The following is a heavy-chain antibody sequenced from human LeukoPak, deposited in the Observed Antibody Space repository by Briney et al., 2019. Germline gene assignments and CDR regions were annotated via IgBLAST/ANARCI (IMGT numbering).Heavy chain of an antibody. CDR2: INPNSGGT. CDR3: ARADSSGWHYYFDY. CDR1: GYTFTGYY. V-gene: IGHV1-2*02. Sequence: EASVKVSCKASGYTFTGYYMHCVRQAPGQGLEWMGWINPNSGGTNYAQKFQGRVTMTRDTSISTAYMELSRLRSDDTAVYYCARADSSGWHYYFDYWGQGTLVTVSS. J-gene: IGHJ4*02. D-gene: IGHD6-19*01.